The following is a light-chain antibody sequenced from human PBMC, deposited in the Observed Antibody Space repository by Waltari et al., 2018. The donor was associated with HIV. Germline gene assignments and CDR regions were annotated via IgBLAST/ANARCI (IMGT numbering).Light chain of an antibody. Sequence: DIVMTQSPLSLPVTPGEPASISCRSSQSLLHSNGYNYLDWYLQKPGQSPQLLSYLGSNRASGVPDRFSGSGSGTDFTLKISRGEAEDVGVYYCMQALQTPRTFGQGTKLEIK. J-gene: IGKJ2*01. CDR2: LGS. CDR3: MQALQTPRT. V-gene: IGKV2-28*01. CDR1: QSLLHSNGYNY.